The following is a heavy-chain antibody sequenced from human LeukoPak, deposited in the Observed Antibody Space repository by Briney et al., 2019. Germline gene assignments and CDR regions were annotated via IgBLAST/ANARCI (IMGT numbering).Heavy chain of an antibody. CDR1: GYTFTGYY. CDR2: INPNSGGT. Sequence: ASLKVSCKTSGYTFTGYYMHWVRQAPGQGLEWMGWINPNSGGTNYAQKFQGRVTMTRDTSISTAYMELSRLRSDDTAVYYCARGFDYYDSSGPWGVWGQGTLVTVSS. J-gene: IGHJ4*02. D-gene: IGHD3-22*01. CDR3: ARGFDYYDSSGPWGV. V-gene: IGHV1-2*02.